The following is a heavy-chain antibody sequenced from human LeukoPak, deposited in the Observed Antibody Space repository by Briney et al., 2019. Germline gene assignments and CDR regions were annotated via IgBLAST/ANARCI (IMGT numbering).Heavy chain of an antibody. CDR3: ARTSIAARRANAFDI. CDR1: GGSISSYY. J-gene: IGHJ3*02. Sequence: SETLSLTCTVSGGSISSYYWSWIRQPPGKGLEWIGYIYYSGSTYYNPSLKSRVTISVDRSKNQFSLKLSSVTAADTAVYYCARTSIAARRANAFDIWGQGTMVTVSS. CDR2: IYYSGST. D-gene: IGHD6-6*01. V-gene: IGHV4-59*12.